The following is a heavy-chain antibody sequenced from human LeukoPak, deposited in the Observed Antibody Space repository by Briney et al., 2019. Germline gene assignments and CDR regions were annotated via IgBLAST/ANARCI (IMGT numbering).Heavy chain of an antibody. CDR3: ARGFNYDSSGYYYRLYYFDY. CDR1: GFTFRSYW. CDR2: ISPDGGEK. V-gene: IGHV3-7*04. J-gene: IGHJ4*02. D-gene: IGHD3-22*01. Sequence: GGSLRLSCAASGFTFRSYWMNWVRQAPGQGLEWVANISPDGGEKNYVDSVKGRFTTSRDNAKNSLYLQMNSLRAEDTAVYYCARGFNYDSSGYYYRLYYFDYWGQGTLVTVSS.